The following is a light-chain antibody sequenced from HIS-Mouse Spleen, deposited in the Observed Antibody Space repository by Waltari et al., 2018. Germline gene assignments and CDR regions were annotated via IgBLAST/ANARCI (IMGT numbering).Light chain of an antibody. V-gene: IGKV3-20*01. CDR3: QQYGSSPPT. J-gene: IGKJ1*01. CDR1: QSVSSSY. CDR2: GAS. Sequence: EIVLTQSPGTLSLSPGERATLSCRASQSVSSSYLAWYQQKPGQAPRPIIYGASSRATGIPDRFSGSGSGTDFTLTISRLEPEDFAVYYCQQYGSSPPTFGQGTKVEIK.